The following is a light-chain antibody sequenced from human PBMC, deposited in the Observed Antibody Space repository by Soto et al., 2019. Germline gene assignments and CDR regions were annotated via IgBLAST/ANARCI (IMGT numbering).Light chain of an antibody. CDR3: QQYDNWPRT. CDR1: QDISSN. Sequence: EIVMTQSPTTLSVSPGERGTLSCRASQDISSNLAWYQQKPGQTPRLLIHGASTRATGMPARFSGSGSGTRFTLTIASLQSEDFAVYYCQQYDNWPRTFGQGTKVDIK. CDR2: GAS. J-gene: IGKJ1*01. V-gene: IGKV3-15*01.